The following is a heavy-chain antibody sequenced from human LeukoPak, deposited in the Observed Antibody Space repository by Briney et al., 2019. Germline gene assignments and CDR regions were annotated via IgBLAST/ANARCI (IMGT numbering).Heavy chain of an antibody. V-gene: IGHV3-23*01. J-gene: IGHJ4*02. CDR2: ISGSGGST. D-gene: IGHD7-27*01. CDR3: ALANWGSPIDY. Sequence: GGSLRLSCAASGFTFSSYAMSWVRQAPGKGLEWVSAISGSGGSTYYADSVKGRFTISRDNAKNSLFLQMDSLRAEDTALYYCALANWGSPIDYWGQGTLVTVSS. CDR1: GFTFSSYA.